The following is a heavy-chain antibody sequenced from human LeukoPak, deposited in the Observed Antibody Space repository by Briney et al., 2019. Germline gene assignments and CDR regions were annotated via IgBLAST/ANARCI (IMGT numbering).Heavy chain of an antibody. CDR1: GFTFSTYW. J-gene: IGHJ4*02. D-gene: IGHD3-10*01. CDR2: IKQDGSEK. CDR3: AKLAKYFYGSETYYFFEH. V-gene: IGHV3-7*01. Sequence: PGGSLRLSCAASGFTFSTYWMTWVRQAPGKGLEWVANIKQDGSEKYYVDSVKGRFTISRDNANKSLYLQMNSLRVEDTAVYYCAKLAKYFYGSETYYFFEHWGQGTPVTASS.